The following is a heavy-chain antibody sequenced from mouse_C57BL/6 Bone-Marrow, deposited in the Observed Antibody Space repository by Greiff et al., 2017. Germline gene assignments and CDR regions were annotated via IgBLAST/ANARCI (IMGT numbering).Heavy chain of an antibody. V-gene: IGHV10-1*01. CDR1: GFSFNTYA. CDR3: VTPYGYDGDWFAY. D-gene: IGHD2-2*01. Sequence: GGGLVQPKGSLKLSCAASGFSFNTYAMNWVRQAPGKGLEWVARIRSKSNNYATYYADSVKDRFTISRDDSESMLYLQMNNLKTEDTAMYYCVTPYGYDGDWFAYWGQGTLVTVSA. CDR2: IRSKSNNYAT. J-gene: IGHJ3*01.